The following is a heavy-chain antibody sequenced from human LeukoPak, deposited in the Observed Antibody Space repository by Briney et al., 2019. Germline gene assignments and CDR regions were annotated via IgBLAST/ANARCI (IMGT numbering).Heavy chain of an antibody. CDR2: IKQDGSEK. CDR1: GFTFSSYW. D-gene: IGHD6-19*01. V-gene: IGHV3-7*01. CDR3: ARGSIAVAEDY. J-gene: IGHJ4*02. Sequence: GGSLRLSCAASGFTFSSYWMSWVRQAPGKGLEWVANIKQDGSEKYYVDSVKGRFPISRDNAKNSLYLQMNSLRAEDTAVYYCARGSIAVAEDYWGQGTLVTVSS.